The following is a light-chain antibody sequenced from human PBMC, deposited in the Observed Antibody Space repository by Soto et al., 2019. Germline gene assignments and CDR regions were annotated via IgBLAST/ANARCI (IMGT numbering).Light chain of an antibody. Sequence: TQSPSSLSASVGDRVTITCRASQGISNYLAWYQQKPGQAPRLLIHGASSRATGIPDRFSGSGSGTDFTLTISRLEPEDFVMYYCQQYSRSPLTFGGGTKVEI. CDR3: QQYSRSPLT. J-gene: IGKJ4*01. V-gene: IGKV3-20*01. CDR1: QGISNY. CDR2: GAS.